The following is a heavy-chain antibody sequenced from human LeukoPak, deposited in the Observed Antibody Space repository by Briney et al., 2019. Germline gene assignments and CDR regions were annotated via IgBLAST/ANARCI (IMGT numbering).Heavy chain of an antibody. CDR1: GGSFSGYY. CDR2: IYDSGST. V-gene: IGHV4-34*09. Sequence: SETLSLTCAVYGGSFSGYYWNWIRQPPGEGLEWIGYIYDSGSTYYNPSLKSRITISVDTSENRFSLKLSSVTATDTAVYYCARDCSGGSCYGAFDIWGQGTMVTVSS. CDR3: ARDCSGGSCYGAFDI. D-gene: IGHD2-15*01. J-gene: IGHJ3*02.